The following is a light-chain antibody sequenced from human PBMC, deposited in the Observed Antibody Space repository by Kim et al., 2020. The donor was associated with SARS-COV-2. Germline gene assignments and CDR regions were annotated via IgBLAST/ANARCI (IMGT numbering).Light chain of an antibody. CDR1: QSVSVW. CDR2: KAS. Sequence: SASLGDTVTITCRASQSVSVWLAWYQQQAGKAPRPLIYKASTLESGVPSRFSGSGSGTEFTLTISSLQPDDFATYSCQQYDKYPYTFGQGTKLEIK. J-gene: IGKJ2*01. CDR3: QQYDKYPYT. V-gene: IGKV1-5*03.